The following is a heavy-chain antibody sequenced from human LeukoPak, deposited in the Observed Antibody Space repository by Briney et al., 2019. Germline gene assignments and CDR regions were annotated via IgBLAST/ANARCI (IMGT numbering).Heavy chain of an antibody. J-gene: IGHJ4*02. CDR2: IYYSGST. D-gene: IGHD4-17*01. Sequence: PSETLSLTCTVSGGSISSSSYYWGWIRQPPGKGLEWIGSIYYSGSTYYNPSLKSRVTISVDTSKNQFSLKLSSVTAADTAVYYCATYDYGDYTYWGQGTLVTVSS. CDR1: GGSISSSSYY. CDR3: ATYDYGDYTY. V-gene: IGHV4-39*01.